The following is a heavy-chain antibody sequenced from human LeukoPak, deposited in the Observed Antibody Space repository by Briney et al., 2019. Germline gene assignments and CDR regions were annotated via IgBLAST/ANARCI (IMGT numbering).Heavy chain of an antibody. CDR2: ISYDGSYK. CDR1: KFTFSTYA. D-gene: IGHD6-6*01. V-gene: IGHV3-30*04. J-gene: IGHJ4*02. Sequence: GGSLRLSCAASKFTFSTYAMHWVRQAPGKGLEWVSIISYDGSYKYYADSVKGRFTISRDNSKNTLYLQMNSLRAEDTAVYYCAKDPRHTRYSSSYWGQGTLVTVSS. CDR3: AKDPRHTRYSSSY.